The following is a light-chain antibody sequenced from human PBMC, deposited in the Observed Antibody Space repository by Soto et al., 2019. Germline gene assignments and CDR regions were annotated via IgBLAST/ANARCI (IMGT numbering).Light chain of an antibody. Sequence: EIVLTQSPGTLSLSPGERATLSCRASQSVSSSYLAWYQQKPGQAPRLLMYGASSRATGIPDRFSGSGSGTDFTLTINRLEPEDFAVHYCQQYGSSPLFTFGPGTKVDIK. CDR1: QSVSSSY. J-gene: IGKJ3*01. CDR3: QQYGSSPLFT. CDR2: GAS. V-gene: IGKV3-20*01.